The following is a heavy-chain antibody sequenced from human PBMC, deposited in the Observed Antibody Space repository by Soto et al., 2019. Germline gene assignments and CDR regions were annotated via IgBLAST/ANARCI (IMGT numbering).Heavy chain of an antibody. V-gene: IGHV3-30*04. CDR3: ARAGLLRGFVITGLDW. D-gene: IGHD3-10*01. J-gene: IGHJ4*02. CDR1: GFSFNDYP. CDR2: ISSDGKNT. Sequence: QVQLVESGGGVVQPRRSLRLSCAASGFSFNDYPLCWVRQAPGQGLEWLAFISSDGKNTFHADSVKGRFTISRDNSRNALYLQMNSLKIEDTALYFCARAGLLRGFVITGLDWWGQGTLVTVSS.